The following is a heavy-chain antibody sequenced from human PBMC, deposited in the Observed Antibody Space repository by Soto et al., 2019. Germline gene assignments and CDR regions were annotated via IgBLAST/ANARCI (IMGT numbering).Heavy chain of an antibody. CDR3: ARQTKIRGYSGYDSFLFDY. CDR2: IIPIFGTA. J-gene: IGHJ4*02. CDR1: GGTFSSYA. Sequence: ASVKVSCKASGGTFSSYAISWVRQAPGQGLEWMGGIIPIFGTANYAQKFQGRVTITADESTSTAYMELSSLRSEDTAVYYCARQTKIRGYSGYDSFLFDYWGQGTLVTVSS. V-gene: IGHV1-69*13. D-gene: IGHD5-12*01.